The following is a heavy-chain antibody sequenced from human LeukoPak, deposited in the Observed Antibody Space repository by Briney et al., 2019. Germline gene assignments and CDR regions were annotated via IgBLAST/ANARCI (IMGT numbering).Heavy chain of an antibody. V-gene: IGHV3-13*01. J-gene: IGHJ5*02. Sequence: GGSLRLSCAASGFTFSSYDMHWVRQATGKGLEWVSAIGTAGDTYYPGSVKGRFTISRENAKNSLYLQMNSLRAGDTAVYYCARFAAAGGFDPWGQGTLVTVSS. CDR3: ARFAAAGGFDP. D-gene: IGHD6-13*01. CDR2: IGTAGDT. CDR1: GFTFSSYD.